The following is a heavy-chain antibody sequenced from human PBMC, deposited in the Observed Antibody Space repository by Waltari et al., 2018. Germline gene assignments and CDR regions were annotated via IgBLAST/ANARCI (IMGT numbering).Heavy chain of an antibody. CDR2: ISSSSSYI. J-gene: IGHJ4*02. D-gene: IGHD6-13*01. CDR3: AREIAAAGNDY. CDR1: GFTFSSYS. Sequence: EVQLVESGGGLVKPGGSLRLSCAASGFTFSSYSMNWVRQAPGKGLEWVSSISSSSSYIYYADSVKGRFTISRDNAKNSLYLQMNSLGAEDTAVYYCAREIAAAGNDYWGQGTLVTVSS. V-gene: IGHV3-21*01.